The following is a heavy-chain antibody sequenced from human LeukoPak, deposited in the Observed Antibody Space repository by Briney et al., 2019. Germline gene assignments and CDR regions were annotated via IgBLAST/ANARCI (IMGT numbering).Heavy chain of an antibody. J-gene: IGHJ4*02. V-gene: IGHV4-39*07. CDR3: ASVFDS. CDR1: GGSVSTCDYY. Sequence: KPSETLSLTCTVSGGSVSTCDYYWGWIRQSPVKGLGWIVDVFYTRKTNYNPYLRGRDTISIDTSKSQSSLKLTYVPAADSAVYYCASVFDSWGQGTLVTASS. CDR2: VFYTRKT.